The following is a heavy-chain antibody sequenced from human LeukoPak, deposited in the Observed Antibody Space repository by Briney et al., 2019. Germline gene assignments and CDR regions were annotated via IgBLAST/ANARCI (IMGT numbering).Heavy chain of an antibody. CDR2: IYYSGST. CDR1: GGSISGSSYY. J-gene: IGHJ4*02. D-gene: IGHD3-16*02. CDR3: ARCPHPAYYDYVWGSYRLYYFDY. V-gene: IGHV4-39*01. Sequence: SETLSLTCTVSGGSISGSSYYWGWIRQPPGKGLEWIGSIYYSGSTYYNPSLKSRVTISVDTSKNQFSLKLSSVTAADTAVYYCARCPHPAYYDYVWGSYRLYYFDYWGQGTLVTISS.